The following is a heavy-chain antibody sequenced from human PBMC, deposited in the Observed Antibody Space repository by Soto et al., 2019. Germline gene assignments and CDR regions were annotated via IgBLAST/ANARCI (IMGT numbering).Heavy chain of an antibody. V-gene: IGHV1-46*01. J-gene: IGHJ4*02. D-gene: IGHD6-13*01. CDR3: ARDLFGSWTIDY. CDR1: GYNFVSNH. Sequence: QVQLVQSGAAVREPGASVKVSCKTSGYNFVSNHIHWVRQTPAQGLEWMGIINPIDGSISYAQKFRGRVTVTRDTPTSSVYMELRGLTPADTAVYFCARDLFGSWTIDYWGPGTLLTVSS. CDR2: INPIDGSI.